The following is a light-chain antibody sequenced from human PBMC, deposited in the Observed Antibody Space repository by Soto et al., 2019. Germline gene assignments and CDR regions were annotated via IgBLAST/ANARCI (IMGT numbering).Light chain of an antibody. V-gene: IGLV1-40*01. J-gene: IGLJ3*02. Sequence: QSVLTQPPSVSGAPGQRVTISCAGSSSDIGAGYAVHWYRQQSGTAPKLLIYDGDKRPSGVPDRFSGSKSGTSASLAITGLQPEDEAVYYCRSYDSGLSGWVFGGGTQLTVL. CDR2: DGD. CDR1: SSDIGAGYA. CDR3: RSYDSGLSGWV.